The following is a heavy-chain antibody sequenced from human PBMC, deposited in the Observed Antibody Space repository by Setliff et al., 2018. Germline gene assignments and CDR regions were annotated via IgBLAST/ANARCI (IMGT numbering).Heavy chain of an antibody. V-gene: IGHV3-11*06. CDR1: GFTFSDYY. Sequence: GGSLRLSCAASGFTFSDYYMSWIRQAPGKGLEWVSYISSSSSSYTNYADSVRGRFTISRDDSKKTLYLQMNSLRAEDTAVYYCAKRGDSSSWLEYWGQGTLVTVSS. CDR3: AKRGDSSSWLEY. J-gene: IGHJ4*02. D-gene: IGHD6-13*01. CDR2: ISSSSSSYT.